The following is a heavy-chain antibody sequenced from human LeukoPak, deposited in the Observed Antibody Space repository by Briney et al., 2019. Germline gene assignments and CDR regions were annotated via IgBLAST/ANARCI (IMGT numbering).Heavy chain of an antibody. CDR3: ARERGSYVQG. CDR2: IYYSGST. CDR1: GGSISSYY. V-gene: IGHV4-59*01. D-gene: IGHD1-26*01. Sequence: SETLSLTCTVSGGSISSYYWSWIQQPPGKGLEWIGYIYYSGSTNYNPSLKSRVTISVDTSKNQFSLKLSSVTAADTAVYYCARERGSYVQGWGQGTLVTVSS. J-gene: IGHJ4*02.